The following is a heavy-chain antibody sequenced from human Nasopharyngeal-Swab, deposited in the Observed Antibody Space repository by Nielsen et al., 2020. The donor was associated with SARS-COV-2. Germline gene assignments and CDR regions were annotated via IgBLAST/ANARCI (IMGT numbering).Heavy chain of an antibody. V-gene: IGHV1-3*01. CDR2: INAGNGNT. CDR1: GYTFTSYA. J-gene: IGHJ4*02. D-gene: IGHD5-18*01. Sequence: ASVQVSCKASGYTFTSYAMHWVRQPPGQRLEWMGWINAGNGNTKYSQKFQGRVTITRDTSASTAYMELSSLRSEDTAVYYCAREGNRYSYLLFGYWGQGTLATVSS. CDR3: AREGNRYSYLLFGY.